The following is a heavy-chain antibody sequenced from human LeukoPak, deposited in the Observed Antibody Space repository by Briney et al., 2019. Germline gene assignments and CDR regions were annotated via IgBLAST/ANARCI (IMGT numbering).Heavy chain of an antibody. Sequence: PGGSLRLPCAASGFTFSSYAMSWVRQAPGKGLEWVSAISGSGGSTYYADSVKGRFTISRDNSKNTLYLQMNSLRAEDTAVYYCAKTKGYGGYSGYDYRWGIFDYWGQGTLVTVSS. V-gene: IGHV3-23*01. D-gene: IGHD5-12*01. CDR3: AKTKGYGGYSGYDYRWGIFDY. CDR2: ISGSGGST. J-gene: IGHJ4*02. CDR1: GFTFSSYA.